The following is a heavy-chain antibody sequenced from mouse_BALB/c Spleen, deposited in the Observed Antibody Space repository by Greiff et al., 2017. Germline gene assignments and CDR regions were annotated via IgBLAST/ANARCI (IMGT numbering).Heavy chain of an antibody. D-gene: IGHD2-1*01. Sequence: EVQLQQSGTVLARPGASVKMSCKASGYTFTSYWMHWVKQRPGQGLEWIGAIYPGNSDTSYNQKFKGKAKLTAVTSTSTAYMELSSLTNEDSAVYYCTGRGNYGGFAWFAYWGQGTLVTVSA. CDR1: GYTFTSYW. J-gene: IGHJ3*01. CDR2: IYPGNSDT. V-gene: IGHV1-5*01. CDR3: TGRGNYGGFAWFAY.